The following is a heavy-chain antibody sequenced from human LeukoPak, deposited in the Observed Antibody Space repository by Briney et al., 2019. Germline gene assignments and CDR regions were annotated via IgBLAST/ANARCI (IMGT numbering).Heavy chain of an antibody. CDR2: IYHSGST. Sequence: NPSETLSLTCTVSGGSISSGGYYWSWIRQPPGKGLEWIGYIYHSGSTYYNPSLKSRVTISVDTSKNQFSLKLSSVTAADTAVYYCARHPGYSSSWYRWFDPWGQGTLVTVSS. V-gene: IGHV4-30-2*01. J-gene: IGHJ5*02. CDR3: ARHPGYSSSWYRWFDP. CDR1: GGSISSGGYY. D-gene: IGHD6-13*01.